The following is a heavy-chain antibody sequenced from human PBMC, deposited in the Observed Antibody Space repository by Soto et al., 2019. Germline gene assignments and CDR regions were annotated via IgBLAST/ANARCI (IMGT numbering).Heavy chain of an antibody. Sequence: ASVKVSCKASGGTFSSYAISWVRQAPGQGLEWMGGIIPIFGTANYAQKFQGRVTITADESTSTAYMELSSLRSEDTAVYYCARIKYDFWSGSTKEYYYYGMDVWGQGTTVTVSS. V-gene: IGHV1-69*13. D-gene: IGHD3-3*01. J-gene: IGHJ6*02. CDR2: IIPIFGTA. CDR1: GGTFSSYA. CDR3: ARIKYDFWSGSTKEYYYYGMDV.